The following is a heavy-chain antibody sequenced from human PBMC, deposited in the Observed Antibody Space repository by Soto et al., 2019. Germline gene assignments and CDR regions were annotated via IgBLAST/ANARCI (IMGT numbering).Heavy chain of an antibody. V-gene: IGHV1-69*13. CDR1: GGTFSSYA. CDR3: ARKYSSGWYYDWFDP. D-gene: IGHD6-19*01. J-gene: IGHJ5*02. CDR2: IIPIFGTA. Sequence: VASVKVSCKASGGTFSSYAISWVRQAPGQGLEWMGGIIPIFGTANYAQKFQGRVTITADESTSTAYMELSSLRSEDTAVYYCARKYSSGWYYDWFDPWGQGTLVTVSS.